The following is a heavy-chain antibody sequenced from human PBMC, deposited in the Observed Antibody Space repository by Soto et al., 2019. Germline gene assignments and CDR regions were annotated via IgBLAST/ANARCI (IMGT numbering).Heavy chain of an antibody. CDR2: IYYSGST. CDR1: GGSISSGDYY. CDR3: ARFNQLNPLYYYGMDV. J-gene: IGHJ6*02. Sequence: SETLSLTCTVSGGSISSGDYYWSWIRQPPGKGLEWIGYIYYSGSTYYNPSLKSRVTISVDTSKNQFSLKLSSVTAADTAVYYCARFNQLNPLYYYGMDVWAQRTTVTGSS. V-gene: IGHV4-30-4*01. D-gene: IGHD6-6*01.